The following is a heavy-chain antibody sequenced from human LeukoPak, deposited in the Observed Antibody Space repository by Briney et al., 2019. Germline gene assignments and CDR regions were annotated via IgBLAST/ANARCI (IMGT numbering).Heavy chain of an antibody. CDR3: ARYGSGSYPAYGMDV. CDR2: ISSSSSYI. D-gene: IGHD3-10*01. J-gene: IGHJ6*02. Sequence: PGGSLRLSCAASGFTFSSYSMNWVRQAPGKGLEWVSSISSSSSYIYYADSVKGRFTISRDNAKNSLYLQMNSLRAEDTAVYYCARYGSGSYPAYGMDVWGQGTTVTVSS. CDR1: GFTFSSYS. V-gene: IGHV3-21*01.